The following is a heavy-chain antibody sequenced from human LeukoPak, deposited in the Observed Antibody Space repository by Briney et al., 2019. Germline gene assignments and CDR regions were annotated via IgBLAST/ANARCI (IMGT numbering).Heavy chain of an antibody. Sequence: GGSLRLSCAASGFTFSSYGMQWVRQAPGKGREGVAIISYDGSTKYYGESVRGRFTISRDNSKNTVYLQMNSLRTDDTAVYYCARDRDFGVVTPWCDYWGQGILVTVSS. CDR2: ISYDGSTK. V-gene: IGHV3-30*03. CDR3: ARDRDFGVVTPWCDY. CDR1: GFTFSSYG. D-gene: IGHD3-3*01. J-gene: IGHJ4*02.